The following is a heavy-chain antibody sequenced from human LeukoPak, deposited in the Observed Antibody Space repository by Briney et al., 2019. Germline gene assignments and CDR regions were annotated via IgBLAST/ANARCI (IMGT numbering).Heavy chain of an antibody. Sequence: GGSLRLSCSASGFTFSSYEMNWVRQAPGKGLEWISYITGSGDTIYYADSVKGRFTISRDNAKNSLYLQMNSLRAEDTAVYYCARAYDSSGYYYLTSFGYWGQGTLVTVSS. CDR2: ITGSGDTI. J-gene: IGHJ4*02. CDR1: GFTFSSYE. D-gene: IGHD3-22*01. V-gene: IGHV3-48*03. CDR3: ARAYDSSGYYYLTSFGY.